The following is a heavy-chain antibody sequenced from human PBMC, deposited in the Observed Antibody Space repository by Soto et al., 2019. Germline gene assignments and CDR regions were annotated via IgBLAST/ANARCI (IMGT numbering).Heavy chain of an antibody. D-gene: IGHD6-25*01. J-gene: IGHJ3*02. CDR2: INPGTGAT. CDR1: GYTFSSYY. Sequence: ASVKVSCKASGYTFSSYYMHWVRQAPGQGLEWVGLINPGTGATTYAQKFQGRATMTSDTSTSTVYMELRSLTSEDTAVYYCARDHIAAADTYALDIWGQGTMVTVSS. V-gene: IGHV1-46*01. CDR3: ARDHIAAADTYALDI.